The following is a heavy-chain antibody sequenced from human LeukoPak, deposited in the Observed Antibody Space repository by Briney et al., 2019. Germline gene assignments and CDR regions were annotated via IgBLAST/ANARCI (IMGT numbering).Heavy chain of an antibody. Sequence: ASVKVSCKASGYTFTSYYMHWVRQAPGQGLEWMGWINPNSDATNFAQKFQDRVTMTRDTSISTAYMELSRLRSDDTAVYYCAREGWFGELLDFWGQGTLVTVSS. CDR1: GYTFTSYY. V-gene: IGHV1-2*02. CDR3: AREGWFGELLDF. CDR2: INPNSDAT. D-gene: IGHD3-10*01. J-gene: IGHJ4*02.